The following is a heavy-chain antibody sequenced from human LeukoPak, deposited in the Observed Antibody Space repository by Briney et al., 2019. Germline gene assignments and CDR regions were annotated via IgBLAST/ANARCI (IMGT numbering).Heavy chain of an antibody. D-gene: IGHD3-22*01. CDR1: GGSFSGYY. J-gene: IGHJ4*02. CDR3: ARKIDSSGYYQ. CDR2: INHSGST. V-gene: IGHV4-34*01. Sequence: SETLSLTCAVYGGSFSGYYWSWIRQPPGKELEWIGEINHSGSTNYNPSLKSRVTISVDTSKNQFSLKLSSVTAVDTAIYYCARKIDSSGYYQWGQGTLVTVSS.